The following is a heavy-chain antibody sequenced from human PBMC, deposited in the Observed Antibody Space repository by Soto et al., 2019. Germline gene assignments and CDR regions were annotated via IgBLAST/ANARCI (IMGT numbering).Heavy chain of an antibody. CDR1: GASVNSGNYY. D-gene: IGHD2-2*01. CDR3: ARDRAAAIGYYYYYGMDV. Sequence: SETLSLTCTVSGASVNSGNYYWSWIRQPPGKGLEWIGYIYYSGSTNYNPSLKSRVTISLDTSKNQFSLNLSSVTAADTAVYFCARDRAAAIGYYYYYGMDVWGQVTTVTVS. V-gene: IGHV4-61*01. J-gene: IGHJ6*02. CDR2: IYYSGST.